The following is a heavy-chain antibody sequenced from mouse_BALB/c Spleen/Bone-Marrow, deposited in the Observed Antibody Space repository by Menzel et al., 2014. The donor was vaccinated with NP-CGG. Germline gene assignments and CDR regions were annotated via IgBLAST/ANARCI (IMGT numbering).Heavy chain of an antibody. CDR3: TWFAY. CDR1: GFTFSNYW. V-gene: IGHV6-6*02. CDR2: IRSKSNNYAT. J-gene: IGHJ3*01. Sequence: EVKVVESGGGLVQPGGSVKLSCVASGFTFSNYWMNWVRQSPEKGLEWVAEIRSKSNNYATHYAESVKGRFTISRDDSKSSVYLQMNNLRAEDTGIYYCTWFAYWGQGTLVTVSA.